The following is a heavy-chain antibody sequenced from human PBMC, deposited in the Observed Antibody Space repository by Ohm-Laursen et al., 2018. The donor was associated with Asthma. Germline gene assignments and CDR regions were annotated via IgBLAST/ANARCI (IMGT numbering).Heavy chain of an antibody. CDR3: AKDFSAMDYGAFDY. J-gene: IGHJ4*02. CDR2: ISGSGGST. CDR1: GFTFSSYN. D-gene: IGHD5-18*01. Sequence: SLRLSCAASGFTFSSYNMNWVRQAPGKGLEWVSAISGSGGSTYYADSVKGRFTISRDNSKNTLYLQMNSLRAEDTAVYYCAKDFSAMDYGAFDYWGQGTLVTVSS. V-gene: IGHV3-23*01.